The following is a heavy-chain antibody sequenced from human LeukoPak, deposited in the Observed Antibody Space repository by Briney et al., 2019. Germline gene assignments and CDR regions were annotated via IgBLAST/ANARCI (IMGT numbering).Heavy chain of an antibody. J-gene: IGHJ4*02. V-gene: IGHV4-39*01. CDR1: GGSISSSSYY. CDR3: ARGLSRQLWLNY. D-gene: IGHD5-18*01. CDR2: IYYSGST. Sequence: PSETLSLTCTVSGGSISSSSYYWGWIRQPPGKGLEWIGSIYYSGSTYYNPSLKSRVTISVDTSKNQFSLKLSSVTAADTAVYYCARGLSRQLWLNYWGQGTLVTVSS.